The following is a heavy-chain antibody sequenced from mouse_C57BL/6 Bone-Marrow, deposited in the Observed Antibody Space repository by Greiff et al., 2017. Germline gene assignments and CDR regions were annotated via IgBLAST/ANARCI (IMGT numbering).Heavy chain of an antibody. J-gene: IGHJ4*01. CDR1: GFTFSSYA. V-gene: IGHV5-4*01. CDR2: ISDGGSYT. Sequence: DVHLVESGGGLVKPGGSLKLSCAASGFTFSSYAMSWVRQTPEKRLEWVATISDGGSYTYYPDNVKGRFTISRDNAKNNLYLQMSHLKSEDTAMYYCARDGYAMDYWGQGTSVTVSS. CDR3: ARDGYAMDY.